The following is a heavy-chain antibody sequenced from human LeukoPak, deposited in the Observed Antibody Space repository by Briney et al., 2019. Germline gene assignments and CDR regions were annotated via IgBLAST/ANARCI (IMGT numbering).Heavy chain of an antibody. Sequence: ASVKVSCKASGYTFTGYYMHWVRQAPGQGLEWMGWINPNSGGTNYAQKFQGRVTMTRDTSISTAYMELSRLRSDDTAVYYCARDGRMGIVVVTLGSWGQGTLVTVSS. CDR3: ARDGRMGIVVVTLGS. CDR2: INPNSGGT. V-gene: IGHV1-2*02. D-gene: IGHD3-22*01. CDR1: GYTFTGYY. J-gene: IGHJ4*02.